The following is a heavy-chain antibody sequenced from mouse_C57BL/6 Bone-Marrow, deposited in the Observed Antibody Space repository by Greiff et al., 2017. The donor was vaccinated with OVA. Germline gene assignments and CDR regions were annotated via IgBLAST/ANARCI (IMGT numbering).Heavy chain of an antibody. CDR3: ARPNFDYSDY. CDR2: IYPGDGDT. J-gene: IGHJ2*01. D-gene: IGHD6-5*01. Sequence: QVQLQQSGPELVKPGASVKISCKASGYAFSSSWMNWVKQRPGKGLEWIGRIYPGDGDTNYNGKFKGKATLTADKSSSTAYMQLSSLTSEDSAVYFCARPNFDYSDYWGQGTTLTVSS. CDR1: GYAFSSSW. V-gene: IGHV1-82*01.